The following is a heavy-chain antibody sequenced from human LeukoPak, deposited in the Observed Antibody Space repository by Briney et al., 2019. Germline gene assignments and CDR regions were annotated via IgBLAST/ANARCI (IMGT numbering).Heavy chain of an antibody. CDR1: GFTFSSYA. V-gene: IGHV3-23*01. CDR3: AKDGLNAPITMIVVVIFYYFDY. Sequence: PGGSLRLSCAASGFTFSSYAMSWVRQAPGKGLEWVSAISGSGGSTYYADSVKGRYTISRDNSKNTLYLQMNSLRAEDTAVYYCAKDGLNAPITMIVVVIFYYFDYWGQGTLVTVSS. J-gene: IGHJ4*02. CDR2: ISGSGGST. D-gene: IGHD3-22*01.